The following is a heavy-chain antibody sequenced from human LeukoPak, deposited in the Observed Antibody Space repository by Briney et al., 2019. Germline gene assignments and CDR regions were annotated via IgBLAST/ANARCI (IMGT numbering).Heavy chain of an antibody. V-gene: IGHV1-69*05. CDR2: IIPIFGTA. CDR3: ASEGARRVGFDY. Sequence: ASVKVSCKASGGTFSSYAISWVRQAPGQGLEWMGRIIPIFGTANYAQKFQGRVTITTDESTSTAYMELSSLRSEDTAVYYCASEGARRVGFDYWGQGTLVTVSS. D-gene: IGHD3-10*01. J-gene: IGHJ4*02. CDR1: GGTFSSYA.